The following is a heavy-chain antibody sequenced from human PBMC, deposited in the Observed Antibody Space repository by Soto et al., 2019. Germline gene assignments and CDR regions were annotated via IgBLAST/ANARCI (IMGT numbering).Heavy chain of an antibody. J-gene: IGHJ6*02. V-gene: IGHV4-59*01. D-gene: IGHD3-3*01. Sequence: SETLSLTCTVSGGSISSYYWSWIRQPPGKGLEWIGYIYYSGSTNYNPSLKSRVTISVDTSKNQFSLKLSSVTAADTAVYYCARGPWEYDFWSGYSPLTYHYYGMDVWGQGTTVTVSS. CDR3: ARGPWEYDFWSGYSPLTYHYYGMDV. CDR1: GGSISSYY. CDR2: IYYSGST.